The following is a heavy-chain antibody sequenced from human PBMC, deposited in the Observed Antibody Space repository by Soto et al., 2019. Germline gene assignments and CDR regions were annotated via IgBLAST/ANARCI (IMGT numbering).Heavy chain of an antibody. V-gene: IGHV3-21*01. CDR1: GFTFSSST. D-gene: IGHD4-17*01. Sequence: GWSLRLSCAASGFTFSSSTMNWVRQAPGKGLEWVSSISSDSVWIYYAASVKGRFTISRDNAKNSLFLKMSSLRAEDTAVYYCASGSYGDYSXWGQVTLVTVSX. CDR3: ASGSYGDYSX. J-gene: IGHJ4*02. CDR2: ISSDSVWI.